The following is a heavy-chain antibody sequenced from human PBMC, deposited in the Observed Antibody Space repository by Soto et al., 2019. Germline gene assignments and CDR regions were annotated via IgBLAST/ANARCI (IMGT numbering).Heavy chain of an antibody. CDR1: GFTFSSYG. V-gene: IGHV3-23*01. Sequence: EVQLLESGGGSVQPGGSLRLSCAASGFTFSSYGMSWVRQAPGKGLEWVSAVSGSGGGTYYANCVQGRYTISRDNSYNTPYLQMNSLTAEDTAVYYCARGTGVTIFGVGGASDYWGQGTLVTVSS. CDR3: ARGTGVTIFGVGGASDY. J-gene: IGHJ4*02. CDR2: VSGSGGGT. D-gene: IGHD3-3*01.